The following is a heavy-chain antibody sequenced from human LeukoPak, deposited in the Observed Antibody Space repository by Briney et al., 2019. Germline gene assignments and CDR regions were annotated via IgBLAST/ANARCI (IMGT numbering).Heavy chain of an antibody. CDR3: ARWSFDYVWGGYLDY. J-gene: IGHJ4*02. D-gene: IGHD3-16*02. CDR2: IYYSGST. V-gene: IGHV4-30-4*08. Sequence: TLSLTCTVSGGSISGGDYYWSWIRQPPGKGLEWIGYIYYSGSTHYNPALKSRVTISVDTSKNQSSLKLSSVTAADTAVYYCARWSFDYVWGGYLDYWGQGTLVTVSS. CDR1: GGSISGGDYY.